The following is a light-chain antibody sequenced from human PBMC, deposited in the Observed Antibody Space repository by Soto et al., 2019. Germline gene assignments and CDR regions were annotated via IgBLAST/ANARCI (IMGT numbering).Light chain of an antibody. CDR3: QLYNRWPLT. CDR2: DIS. V-gene: IGKV3D-15*01. Sequence: EIVMTQSPVTLCVSPGERAKLSCSSSQSVSSNLAWYQQKPGQPPRLLIYDISTRATGIPTRFSGSGSGTEFTLTIRSLQSEDFAVYYCQLYNRWPLTFGGGTKM. J-gene: IGKJ4*01. CDR1: QSVSSN.